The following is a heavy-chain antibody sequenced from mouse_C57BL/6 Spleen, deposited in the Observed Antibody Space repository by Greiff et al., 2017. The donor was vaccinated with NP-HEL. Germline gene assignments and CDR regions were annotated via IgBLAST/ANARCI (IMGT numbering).Heavy chain of an antibody. CDR2: IYPGDGDT. Sequence: QVQLKESGAELVKPGASVKISCKASGYAFSSYWMNWVKQRPGKGLEWIGQIYPGDGDTNYNGKFKGKATLTADKSSSTAYMQLSSLTSEDSAVYFCARYGGSSHFDYWGQGTTLTVSS. CDR3: ARYGGSSHFDY. J-gene: IGHJ2*01. D-gene: IGHD1-1*01. V-gene: IGHV1-80*01. CDR1: GYAFSSYW.